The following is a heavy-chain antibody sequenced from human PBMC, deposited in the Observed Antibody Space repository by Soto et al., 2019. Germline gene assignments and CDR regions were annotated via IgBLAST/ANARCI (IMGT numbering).Heavy chain of an antibody. CDR3: AKLTAA. Sequence: PGVSLRLSCAASGFTFSAYVMSWVRQAPGKGLEWVSSITSSGGGTYYADYVKGRFTVSRDNSKNTVYLQMNSLRDEDTAVYYCAKLTAAWGQGTMVTVSS. D-gene: IGHD6-13*01. CDR1: GFTFSAYV. J-gene: IGHJ4*02. V-gene: IGHV3-23*01. CDR2: ITSSGGGT.